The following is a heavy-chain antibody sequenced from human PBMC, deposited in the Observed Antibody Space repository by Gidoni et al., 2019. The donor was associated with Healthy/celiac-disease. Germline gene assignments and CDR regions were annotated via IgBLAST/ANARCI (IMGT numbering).Heavy chain of an antibody. V-gene: IGHV4-59*01. J-gene: IGHJ4*02. D-gene: IGHD3-22*01. Sequence: NHNPSLKSRVTISVDTSKNQFSLKLSSVTAADTAVYYCARETYYYDSSGYRGFDYWGQGTLVTVSS. CDR3: ARETYYYDSSGYRGFDY.